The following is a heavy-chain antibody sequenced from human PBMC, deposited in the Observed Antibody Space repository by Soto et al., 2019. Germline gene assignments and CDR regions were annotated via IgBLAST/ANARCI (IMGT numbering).Heavy chain of an antibody. Sequence: EVQLVESGGGLVQPGGSLRLSCAASGFTFSSYWMSWVRQAPGKGLEWVANIKQDGSEKYYVDSVKGRFTISRDNAKNSLYLQMNSLRAEDAAVYYWAGAGSRRVENYFDYWGQGTLVTVSS. V-gene: IGHV3-7*01. CDR2: IKQDGSEK. CDR3: AGAGSRRVENYFDY. J-gene: IGHJ4*02. CDR1: GFTFSSYW. D-gene: IGHD6-13*01.